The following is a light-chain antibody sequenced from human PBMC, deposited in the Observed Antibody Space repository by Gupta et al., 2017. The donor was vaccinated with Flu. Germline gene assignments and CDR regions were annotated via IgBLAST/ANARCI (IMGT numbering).Light chain of an antibody. J-gene: IGKJ1*01. Sequence: AIRMTQSPSSFSASTGDRVTITCRASQGISSYLAWYQQKPGRAPKLLIYAASTVQSGVPSRFSGSGSGTDFTLTISCLQSEDFATYYCQQEDSYSWTFGQGTKVEIK. CDR2: AAS. CDR1: QGISSY. CDR3: QQEDSYSWT. V-gene: IGKV1-8*01.